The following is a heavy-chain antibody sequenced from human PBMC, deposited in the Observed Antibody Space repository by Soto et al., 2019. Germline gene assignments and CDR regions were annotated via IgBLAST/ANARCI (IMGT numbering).Heavy chain of an antibody. CDR2: ISGSGGST. D-gene: IGHD3-9*01. V-gene: IGHV3-23*01. CDR1: GFTLSSYA. J-gene: IGHJ4*02. CDR3: AKSIRRQYFDWLSPFDY. Sequence: GGSLRLSCAASGFTLSSYAMSWVRQAPGKGLEWVSAISGSGGSTYYADSVKGRFTISRDNSKNTLYLQMNSLRAEDTAVYYCAKSIRRQYFDWLSPFDYWGQGTLVTVSS.